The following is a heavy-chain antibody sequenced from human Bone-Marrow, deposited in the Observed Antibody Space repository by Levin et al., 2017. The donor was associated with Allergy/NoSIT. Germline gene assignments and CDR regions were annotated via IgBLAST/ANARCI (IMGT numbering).Heavy chain of an antibody. Sequence: SETLSLTCTVSGGSISGYYWSWIRQPPGKGLEWIGYIYYIGRTNYNPSLKSRVTISVDTSKNQFSLSLSSVTAADTAVYFCGRFPDTALSYWHFDLWGRGTLVTVSS. J-gene: IGHJ2*01. D-gene: IGHD5-18*01. V-gene: IGHV4-59*01. CDR2: IYYIGRT. CDR3: GRFPDTALSYWHFDL. CDR1: GGSISGYY.